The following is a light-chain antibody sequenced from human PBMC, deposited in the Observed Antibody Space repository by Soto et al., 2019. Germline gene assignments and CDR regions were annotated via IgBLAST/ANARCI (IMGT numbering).Light chain of an antibody. J-gene: IGLJ3*02. V-gene: IGLV2-14*01. CDR3: TSYSRYRVLV. CDR1: SSDIGGYKY. Sequence: QSALSQPASVSGSLGQSITISCTVTSSDIGGYKYVSWYQQHPGKAPKLIIFEVSNRPSGVSDRFSGSDSGNTASLTISGLQAEDEADYYCTSYSRYRVLVFGGGTKLPS. CDR2: EVS.